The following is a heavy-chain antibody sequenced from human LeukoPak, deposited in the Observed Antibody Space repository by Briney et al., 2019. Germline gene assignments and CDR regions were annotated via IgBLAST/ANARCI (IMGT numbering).Heavy chain of an antibody. Sequence: SETLSLTCTVSGDSISRSTYYWGWIRQPPGKGLEWIGTVSYSGSTSYNPSVKSRVTISVDTSKNQFSLKLTSVTAADTAMYYCARDHGRSYNYGSDALDIWGQGTLVIVSA. D-gene: IGHD5-18*01. J-gene: IGHJ3*02. CDR3: ARDHGRSYNYGSDALDI. V-gene: IGHV4-39*07. CDR2: VSYSGST. CDR1: GDSISRSTYY.